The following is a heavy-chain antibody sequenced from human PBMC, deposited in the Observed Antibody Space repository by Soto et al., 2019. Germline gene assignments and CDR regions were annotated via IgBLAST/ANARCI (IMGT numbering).Heavy chain of an antibody. CDR1: GFTFSSYG. J-gene: IGHJ6*02. Sequence: GGSLRLSCAASGFTFSSYGMHWVRQAPGKGLEWVAVISYDGSNKYYADSVKGRFTISRDNSKNTLYLQMNSLRAEDTAVYYCANWGYGMDVWGQGTTVTVSS. V-gene: IGHV3-30*18. CDR3: ANWGYGMDV. D-gene: IGHD3-16*01. CDR2: ISYDGSNK.